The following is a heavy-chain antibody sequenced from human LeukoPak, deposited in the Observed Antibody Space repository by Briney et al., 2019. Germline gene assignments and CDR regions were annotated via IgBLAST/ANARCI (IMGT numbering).Heavy chain of an antibody. CDR1: GDSISTSSYY. Sequence: PSETLSLTCTVSGDSISTSSYYWGWIRQPPGKGLEWIGSFYYSGSTYYNPSLKSRVTISVDTSKNQFSLKLSSVTAADTAVYYCASACSSTSCHRGYGMDVWGQGTTVTVSS. V-gene: IGHV4-39*01. D-gene: IGHD2-2*02. CDR3: ASACSSTSCHRGYGMDV. J-gene: IGHJ6*02. CDR2: FYYSGST.